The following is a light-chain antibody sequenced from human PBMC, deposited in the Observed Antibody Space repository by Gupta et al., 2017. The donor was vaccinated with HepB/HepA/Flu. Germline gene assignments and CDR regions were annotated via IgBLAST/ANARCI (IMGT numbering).Light chain of an antibody. J-gene: IGKJ4*01. Sequence: DAVLTQSPLSLPVTLGQSASISCRSSQNLLFSDGNTFLHWYQQRPGQSPRRLIYRGSNRDSGVPDRFSGSGSGTDFTLKISRVEAEDIGVYYCGQGKHCPISFGRGTKVEIK. CDR1: QNLLFSDGNTF. V-gene: IGKV2-30*01. CDR2: RGS. CDR3: GQGKHCPIS.